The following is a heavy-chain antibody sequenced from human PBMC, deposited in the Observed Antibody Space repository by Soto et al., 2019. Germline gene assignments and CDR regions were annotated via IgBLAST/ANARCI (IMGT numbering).Heavy chain of an antibody. CDR1: GFTFSSYA. D-gene: IGHD3-10*01. Sequence: EVQLLESGGGLVQPGGSLRLSCAASGFTFSSYAMSWVRQAPGKGLEWVSAISGSGGSTYYADSVKGRFTISRDNSKNTLYLQMSSVRAEDTAVYYCATRYYYGSGSYPPDRDYWGQGTLVTVSS. CDR3: ATRYYYGSGSYPPDRDY. J-gene: IGHJ4*02. V-gene: IGHV3-23*01. CDR2: ISGSGGST.